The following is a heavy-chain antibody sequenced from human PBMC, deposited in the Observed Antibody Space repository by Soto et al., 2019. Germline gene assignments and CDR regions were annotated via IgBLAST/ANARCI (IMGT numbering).Heavy chain of an antibody. CDR2: IYHSGST. D-gene: IGHD3-16*02. V-gene: IGHV4-4*02. Sequence: TLSLTCAVSGGSISSSNWWSWVRQPPGKGLEWIGEIYHSGSTNYNPSLKSRVTISVDKSKNQFSLKLSSVTAADTAVYYCARALGQFYYYYGMDVWGQGTTVTVSS. CDR3: ARALGQFYYYYGMDV. J-gene: IGHJ6*02. CDR1: GGSISSSNW.